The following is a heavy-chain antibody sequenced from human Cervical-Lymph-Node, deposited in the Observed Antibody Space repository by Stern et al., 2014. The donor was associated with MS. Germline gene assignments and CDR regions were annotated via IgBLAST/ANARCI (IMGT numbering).Heavy chain of an antibody. CDR3: ARDRGRWLHSVALDI. J-gene: IGHJ3*02. V-gene: IGHV1-8*01. Sequence: QLVQSGAEVKKPGASVKVSCKASGYIFPSYDINWVRQAPGQGLEWMGWINTNSGDTGYAQNFQDRVTMTRNTSISTVYMELSNLKSEDTAVYYCARDRGRWLHSVALDIWGQGTMVVVSS. CDR1: GYIFPSYD. D-gene: IGHD3-16*01. CDR2: INTNSGDT.